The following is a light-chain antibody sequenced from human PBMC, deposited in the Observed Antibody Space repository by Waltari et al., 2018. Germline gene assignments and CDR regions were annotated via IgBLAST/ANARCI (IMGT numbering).Light chain of an antibody. Sequence: KSSQSVLYSSNNKNYLAWYQQKPGQPPKLLIYWASTRESGVPDRFSGSASGTDFTLTISSLQAEDVAVYYCQQYYSTPITFGQGTRLEIK. CDR1: QSVLYSSNNKNY. V-gene: IGKV4-1*01. CDR2: WAS. CDR3: QQYYSTPIT. J-gene: IGKJ5*01.